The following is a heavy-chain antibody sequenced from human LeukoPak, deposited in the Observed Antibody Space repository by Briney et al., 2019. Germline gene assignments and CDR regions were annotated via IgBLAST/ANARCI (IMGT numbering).Heavy chain of an antibody. CDR1: GYTFTSYG. CDR2: ISAYNGNT. J-gene: IGHJ4*02. D-gene: IGHD5-24*01. V-gene: IGHV1-18*01. CDR3: ARDGEMATDNVLDY. Sequence: ASVKVSCKASGYTFTSYGISWVRQAPGQGLEWMGWISAYNGNTNYAQKLQGRVTMTTDTSTSTAYMELRSLRSDNTAVYYCARDGEMATDNVLDYWGQGTLVTVSS.